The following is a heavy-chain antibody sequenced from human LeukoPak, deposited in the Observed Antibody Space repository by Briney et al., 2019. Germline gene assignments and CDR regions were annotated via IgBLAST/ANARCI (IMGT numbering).Heavy chain of an antibody. CDR1: GGSISSGGYY. CDR2: IYYSGST. V-gene: IGHV4-31*03. D-gene: IGHD3-22*01. J-gene: IGHJ4*02. CDR3: ARFDSSGYGPHFDY. Sequence: SETLSVTCTVSGGSISSGGYYWSWIRQHPGKGLEWIGYIYYSGSTYYNPSLKSRVTISVDTSKNQFSLKLSSVTAADTAVYYCARFDSSGYGPHFDYWGQGTLVTVSS.